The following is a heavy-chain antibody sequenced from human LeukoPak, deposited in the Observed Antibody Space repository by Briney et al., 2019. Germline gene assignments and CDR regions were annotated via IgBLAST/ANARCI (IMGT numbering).Heavy chain of an antibody. V-gene: IGHV4-4*07. CDR3: ARSRDGYNLYYFDY. Sequence: SETLSLTCTVSGGSISSYYWSWIRQPAGKGLEWIGRIYTSGSTNYNPSLKSRVAMSVDTSKNQFSLKLSSVTAADTAVYYCARSRDGYNLYYFDYWGQGTLVTVSS. J-gene: IGHJ4*02. CDR1: GGSISSYY. CDR2: IYTSGST. D-gene: IGHD5-24*01.